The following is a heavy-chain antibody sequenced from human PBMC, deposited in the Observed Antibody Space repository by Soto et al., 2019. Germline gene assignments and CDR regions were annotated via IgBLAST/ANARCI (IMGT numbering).Heavy chain of an antibody. D-gene: IGHD2-15*01. CDR3: ARGGGRYCSGGSCSKGSHNLDY. V-gene: IGHV1-18*01. Sequence: GLEWMGWISAYNGNTNYAQKLQGRVTMTTDTSTSTAYMELRSLRSDDTAVYYCARGGGRYCSGGSCSKGSHNLDYAGQRTLVTVPS. CDR2: ISAYNGNT. J-gene: IGHJ4*02.